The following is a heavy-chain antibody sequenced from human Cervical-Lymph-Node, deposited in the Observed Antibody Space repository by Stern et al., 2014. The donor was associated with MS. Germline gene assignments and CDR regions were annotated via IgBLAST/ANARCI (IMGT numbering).Heavy chain of an antibody. Sequence: MQLVQSGAEVIKPGESLKISCKGSGYSFTANWIAWVRQMPGKGLEWMGIIYPGDSYTRYSPSCQGKVTISADKSISTACLQWSSLKASDTAMYYCARDDGDYAFDYWGQGTLVTVSS. CDR1: GYSFTANW. CDR2: IYPGDSYT. D-gene: IGHD4-17*01. J-gene: IGHJ4*02. V-gene: IGHV5-51*01. CDR3: ARDDGDYAFDY.